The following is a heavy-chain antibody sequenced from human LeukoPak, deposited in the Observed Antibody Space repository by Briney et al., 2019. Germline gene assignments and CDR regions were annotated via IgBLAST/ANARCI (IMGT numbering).Heavy chain of an antibody. J-gene: IGHJ4*02. CDR3: ARGQFYGGRRPIDY. D-gene: IGHD4-23*01. CDR1: GGSFSGYY. Sequence: SETLSLTCAVYGGSFSGYYWSWIRQPPGKGLEWIGEINHSGSTNYNPSLESRVTISVDTSKNQFSLKLSSVTAADTAVYYCARGQFYGGRRPIDYWGQGTLVTVSS. V-gene: IGHV4-34*01. CDR2: INHSGST.